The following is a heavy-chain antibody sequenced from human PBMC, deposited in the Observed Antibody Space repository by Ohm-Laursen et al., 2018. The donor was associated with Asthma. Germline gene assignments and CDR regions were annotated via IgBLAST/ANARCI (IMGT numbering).Heavy chain of an antibody. Sequence: PSETLSLTCSVYGGSFSGYYWSWIRQPPGKGLEWIGEINHSGSTNYNPSLKSRVTISVDTSKNQFSLKLSSVTAADTAVYYCARVRDYGIVIDYWGQGTLVTVSS. CDR1: GGSFSGYY. CDR3: ARVRDYGIVIDY. V-gene: IGHV4-34*01. J-gene: IGHJ4*02. CDR2: INHSGST. D-gene: IGHD4-17*01.